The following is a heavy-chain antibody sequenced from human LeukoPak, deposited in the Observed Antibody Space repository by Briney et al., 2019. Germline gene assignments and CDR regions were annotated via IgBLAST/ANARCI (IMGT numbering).Heavy chain of an antibody. CDR2: IYHSGST. J-gene: IGHJ3*02. V-gene: IGHV4-59*12. CDR1: GGSISSYY. D-gene: IGHD3-16*01. Sequence: SEALSLTCTVSGGSISSYYWSWIRQPPGKGLEWIGYIYHSGSTYYNPSLKSRVTISVDRSKNQFSLKLSSVTAADTAVYYCARDQGELNAFDIWGQGTMVTVSS. CDR3: ARDQGELNAFDI.